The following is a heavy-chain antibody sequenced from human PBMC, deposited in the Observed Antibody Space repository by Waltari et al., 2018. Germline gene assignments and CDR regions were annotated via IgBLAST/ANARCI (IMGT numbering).Heavy chain of an antibody. CDR3: ARDGSSDYYYYYMDV. Sequence: EVQLVESGGGLVQPGGSLRLSCAASGFTFSSYSMNWVRQAPGKGLEWVSYISSSSSTIYYADSVKGRFTISRDNAKNSLYLQMNSLRAEDTAVYYCARDGSSDYYYYYMDVWGKGTTVTVSS. CDR2: ISSSSSTI. J-gene: IGHJ6*03. D-gene: IGHD6-6*01. CDR1: GFTFSSYS. V-gene: IGHV3-48*01.